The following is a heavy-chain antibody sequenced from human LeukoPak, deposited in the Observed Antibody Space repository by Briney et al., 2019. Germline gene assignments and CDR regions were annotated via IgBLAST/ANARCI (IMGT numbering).Heavy chain of an antibody. J-gene: IGHJ3*02. V-gene: IGHV1-2*02. CDR3: ATSIAARNAFDI. CDR1: GYTFTGYY. CDR2: INPNSGGT. Sequence: VASVKVSCKASGYTFTGYYMHWVRQAPGQGLEWMGWINPNSGGTNYAQKFQGRVTMTRDTSISTAYMELSRLRSDDTAVYYCATSIAARNAFDIWGQGTMVTVSS. D-gene: IGHD6-6*01.